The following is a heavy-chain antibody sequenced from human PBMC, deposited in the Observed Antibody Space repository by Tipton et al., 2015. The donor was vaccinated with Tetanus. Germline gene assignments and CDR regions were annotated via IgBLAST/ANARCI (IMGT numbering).Heavy chain of an antibody. Sequence: TLSLTCTVSGDSLYRSSHYWAWVRQPPGKGLEWIGTIYHSGTTYYNPSLKSRVTISVDTSKNQFSLRLSSVTAADTAVYYCARDHGITWGGMGYYYGMDVWGQGTTVTVSS. D-gene: IGHD3-16*01. V-gene: IGHV4-39*07. CDR1: GDSLYRSSHY. CDR3: ARDHGITWGGMGYYYGMDV. J-gene: IGHJ6*02. CDR2: IYHSGTT.